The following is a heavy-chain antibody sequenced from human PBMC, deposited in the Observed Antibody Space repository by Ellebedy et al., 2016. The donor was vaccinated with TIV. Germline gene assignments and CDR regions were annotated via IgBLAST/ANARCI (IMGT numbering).Heavy chain of an antibody. CDR2: IYPGDSDT. CDR1: GYSFTSYW. Sequence: GGSLRLXCKGSGYSFTSYWIGWVRQMPGKGLEWMGIIYPGDSDTRYSPSFQGQVTISADKSISTAYLQWSSLKASDTAMYYCARGFKQTFDYWGQGTLVTVSS. J-gene: IGHJ4*02. CDR3: ARGFKQTFDY. D-gene: IGHD6-13*01. V-gene: IGHV5-51*01.